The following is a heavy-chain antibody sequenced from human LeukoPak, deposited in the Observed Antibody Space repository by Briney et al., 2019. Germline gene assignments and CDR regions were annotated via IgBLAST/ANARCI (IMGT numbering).Heavy chain of an antibody. CDR2: IKQDGSEK. J-gene: IGHJ4*02. CDR1: GFTFSSYW. V-gene: IGHV3-7*04. D-gene: IGHD3-9*01. CDR3: VGAGYYFDY. Sequence: PGGSLRLSCAASGFTFSSYWMSWVRQAPGKGQEWVANIKQDGSEKYYVDPVKGRFTISRDIAKNSLFLQMNSLRAEDTAVYYCVGAGYYFDYWGQGTLVTVSS.